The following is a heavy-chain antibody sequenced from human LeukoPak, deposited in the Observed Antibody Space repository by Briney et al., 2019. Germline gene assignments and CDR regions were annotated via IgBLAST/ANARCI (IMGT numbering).Heavy chain of an antibody. V-gene: IGHV3-23*01. CDR3: AKPISGGLAVTADWFHP. Sequence: GGSLRLSCTASGFAFSVYAMSWLRQPPGKGLEWVSTINANSGTTSYAASVRGRFTISRDNSKNTLYLQLNTLRADHTATYYCAKPISGGLAVTADWFHPWGQGTLVTVSS. CDR2: INANSGTT. J-gene: IGHJ5*01. D-gene: IGHD6-19*01. CDR1: GFAFSVYA.